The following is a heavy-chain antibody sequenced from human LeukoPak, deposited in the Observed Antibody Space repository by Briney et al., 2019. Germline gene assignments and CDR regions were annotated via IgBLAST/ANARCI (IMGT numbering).Heavy chain of an antibody. CDR1: EFAFGSYA. D-gene: IGHD3-10*01. J-gene: IGHJ4*02. CDR3: AKDRYYYGSGSYYNDYFDY. V-gene: IGHV3-23*01. CDR2: ISDSADNT. Sequence: PGGSLRLSCATSEFAFGSYAMTWVRQAPGKGPEWVAAISDSADNTYYTESMRGRFTISRDNSKNTLYLQMNSLRAEDTAVYYCAKDRYYYGSGSYYNDYFDYWGQGTLVTVSS.